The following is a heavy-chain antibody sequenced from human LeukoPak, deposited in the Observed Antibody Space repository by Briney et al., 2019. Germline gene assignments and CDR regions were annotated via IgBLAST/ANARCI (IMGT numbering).Heavy chain of an antibody. Sequence: GGSLRLSCAASGITFRSYGMHWVRQAPGKGLEWVAFIWYDGSNKYYADSVKGRFTISRDNSKNTLYLQMNSLRAEDTAVYYCAKLWFGELPPSFDYWGQGTLVTVSS. CDR1: GITFRSYG. J-gene: IGHJ4*02. D-gene: IGHD3-10*01. V-gene: IGHV3-30*02. CDR3: AKLWFGELPPSFDY. CDR2: IWYDGSNK.